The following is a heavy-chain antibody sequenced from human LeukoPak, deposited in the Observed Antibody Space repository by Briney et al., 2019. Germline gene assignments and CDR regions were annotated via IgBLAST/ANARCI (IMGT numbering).Heavy chain of an antibody. CDR3: AKDNPVLDS. J-gene: IGHJ4*02. CDR2: IPYDESNK. CDR1: GFTFSSFG. V-gene: IGHV3-30*02. Sequence: GGSLRLSCAASGFTFSSFGMHWVRQAPGKGLEWVSHIPYDESNKYYADSVKGRFTISRDTSKNILFLQMNSLRVEDTAVYYCAKDNPVLDSWGQGTLVTVS.